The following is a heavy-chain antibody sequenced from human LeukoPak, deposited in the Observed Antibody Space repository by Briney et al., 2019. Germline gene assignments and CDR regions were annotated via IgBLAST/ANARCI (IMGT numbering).Heavy chain of an antibody. J-gene: IGHJ4*02. CDR1: GFTFSSYA. Sequence: GRSLRLSCAASGFTFSSYAMHWVRQAPGKGLEWVAVISYDGSNKYYADSVKGRFNISRDNSKKTLYLQMNSLRAEYTAVYYSAELLWFGDPFDHWGQGTLVTVSS. CDR2: ISYDGSNK. CDR3: AELLWFGDPFDH. D-gene: IGHD3-10*01. V-gene: IGHV3-30*04.